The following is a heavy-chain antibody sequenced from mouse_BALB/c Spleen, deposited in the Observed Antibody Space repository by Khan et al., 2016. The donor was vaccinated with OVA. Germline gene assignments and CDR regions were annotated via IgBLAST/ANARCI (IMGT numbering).Heavy chain of an antibody. J-gene: IGHJ4*01. CDR2: INTYTGEP. V-gene: IGHV9-3-1*01. CDR1: GYTFTNYG. CDR3: ARVGYNGTMDY. Sequence: VQLQESGPELKKPGETVKISCKASGYTFTNYGMNWVKQALGKGLKWMGWINTYTGEPTYADDFKGRFAFSLETSASTAHLQINNLKNEDTATYFCARVGYNGTMDYWGQGTSVTVSS. D-gene: IGHD2-14*01.